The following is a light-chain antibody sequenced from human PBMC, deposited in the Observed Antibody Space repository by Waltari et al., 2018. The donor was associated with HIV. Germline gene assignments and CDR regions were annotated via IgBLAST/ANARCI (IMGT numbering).Light chain of an antibody. CDR2: DGS. CDR3: QVWDRSSDHWV. J-gene: IGLJ3*02. Sequence: SYVLTQPPSVSVAPGETARITCGGNNIGGKSVHWYQQKPGQAPVLLIFDGSDRPPGSPGRFAGSNSGNTATLTISRVEAGDEADYYCQVWDRSSDHWVFGGGTKLPVL. V-gene: IGLV3-21*04. CDR1: NIGGKS.